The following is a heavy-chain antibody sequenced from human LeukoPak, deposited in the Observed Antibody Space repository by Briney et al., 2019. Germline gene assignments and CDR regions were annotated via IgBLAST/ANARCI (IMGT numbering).Heavy chain of an antibody. D-gene: IGHD6-19*01. CDR2: IYYSGST. CDR1: DGSMNSYY. J-gene: IGHJ4*02. Sequence: SETLSLTCTVSDGSMNSYYWSWIRQPPGKGLEWIGYIYYSGSTNYNPSLKSRVTISVDTSKNQFSLKLSSVTAADTAMYYCASSSGWYLDYWGQGTLVTVSS. V-gene: IGHV4-59*01. CDR3: ASSSGWYLDY.